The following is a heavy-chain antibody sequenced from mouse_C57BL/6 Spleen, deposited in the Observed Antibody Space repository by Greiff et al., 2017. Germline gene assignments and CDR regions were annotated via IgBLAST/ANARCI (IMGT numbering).Heavy chain of an antibody. J-gene: IGHJ4*01. V-gene: IGHV5-16*01. Sequence: EVKLMESEGGLVQPGSSMKLPCTASGFTFSDYYMAWVRQVPEKGLEWVANINYDGSSTYYLDSLKSRFIISRDNAKNILYLQMSGLKSENTATYYCERESNGYAMDYWGQGTSVTVSS. CDR3: ERESNGYAMDY. D-gene: IGHD2-5*01. CDR1: GFTFSDYY. CDR2: INYDGSST.